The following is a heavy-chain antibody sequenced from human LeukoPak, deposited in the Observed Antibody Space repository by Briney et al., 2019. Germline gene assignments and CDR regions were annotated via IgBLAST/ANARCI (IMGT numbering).Heavy chain of an antibody. J-gene: IGHJ4*02. CDR1: GYTYTGYY. CDR3: VRGYCSGTNCYTLDY. Sequence: GASVKVSCKASGYTYTGYYVHWVRQAPGQGLEWMGWINPNSGDTNYAQNFQGRVTMTRDTSINTAYMELSRLRSDDTAIYYCVRGYCSGTNCYTLDYWGQGTLVTVSS. V-gene: IGHV1-2*02. CDR2: INPNSGDT. D-gene: IGHD2-2*02.